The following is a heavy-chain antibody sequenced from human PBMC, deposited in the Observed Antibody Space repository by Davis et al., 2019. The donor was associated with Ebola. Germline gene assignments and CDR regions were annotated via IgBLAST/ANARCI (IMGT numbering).Heavy chain of an antibody. J-gene: IGHJ5*02. CDR1: GYTLTELS. Sequence: ASVKVSCKVSGYTLTELSRHWVRQAPGKGLEWMGGFDPEDGETIYAQKFQGRVTMTEDTSTDTAYMELSSLRSEDTAVYYCARGNIGDLLPLPWGQGTLVTVSS. V-gene: IGHV1-24*01. CDR3: ARGNIGDLLPLP. D-gene: IGHD2/OR15-2a*01. CDR2: FDPEDGET.